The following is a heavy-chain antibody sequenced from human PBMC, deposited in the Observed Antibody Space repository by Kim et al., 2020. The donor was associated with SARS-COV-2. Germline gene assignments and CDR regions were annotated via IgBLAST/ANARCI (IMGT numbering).Heavy chain of an antibody. CDR3: ATGWYWRYYYYGMDV. CDR2: ISGSGGST. J-gene: IGHJ6*02. V-gene: IGHV3-23*01. Sequence: GGSLRLSCAASGFTFSSYAMSWVRQAPGKGLEWVSAISGSGGSTYYADSVKGRFTISRDNSKNTLYLQMNSLRAEDTAVYYCATGWYWRYYYYGMDVWGQGTTVTVSS. D-gene: IGHD6-19*01. CDR1: GFTFSSYA.